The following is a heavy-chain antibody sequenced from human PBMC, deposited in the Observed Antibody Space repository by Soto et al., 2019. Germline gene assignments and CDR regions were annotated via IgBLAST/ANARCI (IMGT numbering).Heavy chain of an antibody. D-gene: IGHD1-1*01. CDR2: VSAHNGYT. Sequence: QVQLVQSGPDVKKPGASVKVSCNSSGFTFTSYGFSWVRQAPGEGLEWMGWVSAHNGYTTYAQKFLGTVTMTTVPSTNTVYMELRSLGSYDPAVYYCASAGTSVAGDIGDSWGQGTLITVSS. CDR1: GFTFTSYG. J-gene: IGHJ4*02. V-gene: IGHV1-18*01. CDR3: ASAGTSVAGDIGDS.